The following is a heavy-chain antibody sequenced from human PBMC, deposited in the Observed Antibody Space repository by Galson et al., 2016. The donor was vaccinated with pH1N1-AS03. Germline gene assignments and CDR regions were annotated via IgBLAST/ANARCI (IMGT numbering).Heavy chain of an antibody. CDR3: VKDGGERAAAGFAYFDF. CDR1: GFTFSGYA. V-gene: IGHV3-23*01. D-gene: IGHD6-13*01. CDR2: ISGSGGHT. J-gene: IGHJ4*02. Sequence: SLRLSCAASGFTFSGYAMNWVRQAPGEGLEWVSTISGSGGHTYYAGSVRGRFTISRDYSKNTLYLQMNSLRAEDTAVYYCVKDGGERAAAGFAYFDFWGQGTLVTVSS.